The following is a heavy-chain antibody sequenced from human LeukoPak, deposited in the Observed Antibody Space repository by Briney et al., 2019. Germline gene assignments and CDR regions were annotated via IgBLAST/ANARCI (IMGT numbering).Heavy chain of an antibody. CDR1: GFTFSSYS. CDR3: ARAARVGIGELLRPLDK. V-gene: IGHV3-48*01. D-gene: IGHD3-10*01. Sequence: GGSLRLSCAASGFTFSSYSMNWVRQAPGKGLEWVSYISSSSSTIYYADSVKGRFTVSRDNSKNTLYLQMNNLRSDDTAMYYCARAARVGIGELLRPLDKWGQGTLVSVSS. J-gene: IGHJ4*02. CDR2: ISSSSSTI.